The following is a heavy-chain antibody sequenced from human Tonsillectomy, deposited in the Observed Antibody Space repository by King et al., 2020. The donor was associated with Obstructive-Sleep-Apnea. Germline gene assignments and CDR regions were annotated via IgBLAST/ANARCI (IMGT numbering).Heavy chain of an antibody. CDR1: GGSITTTTYF. CDR3: AREGGGLCTSTSCYAIFDP. J-gene: IGHJ5*02. CDR2: IHYSGTT. D-gene: IGHD2-2*01. V-gene: IGHV4-39*07. Sequence: QLQESGPGLVKPSETLSLTCTVSGGSITTTTYFWGWIRQPPGKGLEWIGSIHYSGTTYYNPSLSSRVTISVDTSKKQFSLKLNSVTAADTAGYYCAREGGGLCTSTSCYAIFDPWGQGTLVTVSS.